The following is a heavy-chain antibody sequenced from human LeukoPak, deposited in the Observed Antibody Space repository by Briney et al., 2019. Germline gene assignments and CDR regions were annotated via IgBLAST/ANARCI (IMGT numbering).Heavy chain of an antibody. Sequence: GGSLRLSCAASGFTFSSYAMHWVRQAPGKGLEWVAVIWYDGSNKYYADSVKGRFTISRDNSKNTLYLQMNSLRAEDTAVYYCARDPLSGSYGEFDYWGQGTLVTVSS. CDR2: IWYDGSNK. D-gene: IGHD1-26*01. CDR3: ARDPLSGSYGEFDY. V-gene: IGHV3-33*01. J-gene: IGHJ4*02. CDR1: GFTFSSYA.